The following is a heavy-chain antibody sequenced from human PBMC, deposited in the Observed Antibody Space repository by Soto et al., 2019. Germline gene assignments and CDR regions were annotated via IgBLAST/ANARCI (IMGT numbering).Heavy chain of an antibody. CDR2: INHSGST. Sequence: SETLSLTCAVYGGSFSGYYWSWIRQPPGKGLEWIGEINHSGSTNYNPSLKSRVTISVDTSKNQFSQKLSSVTAADTAVYYCARGVPAAMLRYYYYGMDVWGQGTTVTVSS. CDR1: GGSFSGYY. J-gene: IGHJ6*02. V-gene: IGHV4-34*01. CDR3: ARGVPAAMLRYYYYGMDV. D-gene: IGHD2-2*01.